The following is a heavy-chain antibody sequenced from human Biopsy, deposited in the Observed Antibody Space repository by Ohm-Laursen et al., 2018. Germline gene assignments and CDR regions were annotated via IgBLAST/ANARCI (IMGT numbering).Heavy chain of an antibody. V-gene: IGHV1-18*01. CDR1: GYIFTSYG. Sequence: ASVKVSCQASGYIFTSYGISWGRQAPGDGLEWMGRISGYNGNTNYAQKFQGRVTMTADTSTSTVYMEVRGLRSDDAAVYYCARVTLPLYLDYWGQGTRVSVSS. CDR2: ISGYNGNT. CDR3: ARVTLPLYLDY. J-gene: IGHJ4*02.